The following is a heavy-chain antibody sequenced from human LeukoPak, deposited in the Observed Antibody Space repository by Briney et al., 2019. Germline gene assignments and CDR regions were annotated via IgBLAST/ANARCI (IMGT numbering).Heavy chain of an antibody. CDR1: GGSIISYY. V-gene: IGHV4-59*01. CDR3: ARGPGAMYFDF. CDR2: IYYSGTT. J-gene: IGHJ4*02. Sequence: SETLSLTCAVSGGSIISYYWSWLRQPPGKGLEWIGYIYYSGTTNYNPSLKSPVTISVDRSKNQFSLKLSSVTAADTAVYYCARGPGAMYFDFWGQGTLVTVSS. D-gene: IGHD2-2*01.